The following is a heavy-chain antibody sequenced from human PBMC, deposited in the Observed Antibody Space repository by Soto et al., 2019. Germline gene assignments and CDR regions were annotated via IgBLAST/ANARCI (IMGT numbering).Heavy chain of an antibody. V-gene: IGHV1-69*08. CDR2: IIPIFGIA. Sequence: QVQLVQSGAEVKKPGSSVKVSCKASGGTFSRYSITWVRQAPGHGLEWIGRIIPIFGIASYAQKFQGRVTIPEDESTSTAYMELSSLRSAETAVYYCAREDRDRETGLVPAAIDGMDVWGQGTTVTVSS. D-gene: IGHD2-2*01. CDR1: GGTFSRYS. CDR3: AREDRDRETGLVPAAIDGMDV. J-gene: IGHJ6*02.